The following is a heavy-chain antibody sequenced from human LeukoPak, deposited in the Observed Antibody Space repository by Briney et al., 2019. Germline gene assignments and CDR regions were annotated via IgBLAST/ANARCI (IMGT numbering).Heavy chain of an antibody. J-gene: IGHJ4*02. CDR3: ARDSSGYSDY. CDR2: IYDSGST. D-gene: IGHD3-22*01. V-gene: IGHV4-30-2*01. Sequence: PSQTLSLTCTVSGGYISSGGYYWSWIRQPPGKGLEWIGYIYDSGSTYYNPSLKSRVTISVDRSKNQFSLKLSSVTAADTAVYYCARDSSGYSDYWGQGTLVTVSS. CDR1: GGYISSGGYY.